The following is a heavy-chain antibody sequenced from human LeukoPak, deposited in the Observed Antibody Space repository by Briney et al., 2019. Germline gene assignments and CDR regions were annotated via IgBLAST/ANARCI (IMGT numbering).Heavy chain of an antibody. CDR3: ARVIPDHILTGYYQGEVFDY. CDR1: GFTVSSNS. D-gene: IGHD3-9*01. J-gene: IGHJ4*02. Sequence: GGSLRLSCTVSGFTVSSNSMSWVRQAPGKGLEWVSFIYSDNTHYSDSVKGRFTISRDNSKNTLYLQMNSLRAEDTAVYYCARVIPDHILTGYYQGEVFDYWGQGTLVTVSS. V-gene: IGHV3-53*01. CDR2: IYSDNT.